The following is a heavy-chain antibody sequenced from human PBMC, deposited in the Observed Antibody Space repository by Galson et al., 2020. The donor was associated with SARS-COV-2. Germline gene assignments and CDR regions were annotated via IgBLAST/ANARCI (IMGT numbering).Heavy chain of an antibody. J-gene: IGHJ6*02. D-gene: IGHD2-2*01. CDR3: ARLGCSSISCSSMDV. CDR1: GGSISSYY. Sequence: SQTLSLTCTVSGGSISSYYWSWIRQPAGKGLEWIGRIYTSGSTNYNPSLKSRVTISVDTSKNQLSLKLSSVTAADTAVYYCARLGCSSISCSSMDVWGQGTTVTVSS. V-gene: IGHV4-4*07. CDR2: IYTSGST.